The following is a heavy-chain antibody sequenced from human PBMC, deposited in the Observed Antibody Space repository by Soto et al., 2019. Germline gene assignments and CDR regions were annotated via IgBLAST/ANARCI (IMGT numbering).Heavy chain of an antibody. D-gene: IGHD1-26*01. V-gene: IGHV1-8*02. CDR1: GDGFTSCY. CDR2: MNPNSGNT. CDR3: ARVGSSDYYYYYYMDV. J-gene: IGHJ6*03. Sequence: ASVKVSCKASGDGFTSCYMQCVQQATGKGLEWVGWMNPNSGNTGYAQKFQGRVTMTRNTSISTAYMELSSLRSEDTAVYYCARVGSSDYYYYYYMDVWGKGTTVTVSS.